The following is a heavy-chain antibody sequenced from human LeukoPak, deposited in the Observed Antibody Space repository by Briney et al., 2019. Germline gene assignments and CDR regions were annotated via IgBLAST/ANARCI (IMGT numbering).Heavy chain of an antibody. CDR2: TNPSDGST. CDR1: GYTFTSYY. CDR3: APLRYDSSGSLDY. V-gene: IGHV1-46*01. D-gene: IGHD3-22*01. Sequence: ASVKVSCKASGYTFTSYYMHWVRQAPGQGLEWMGITNPSDGSTDYAQKIQGRVTMTRDTSTSTVYMELSSLRSEDTAVYYCAPLRYDSSGSLDYWGQGTLVTVSS. J-gene: IGHJ4*02.